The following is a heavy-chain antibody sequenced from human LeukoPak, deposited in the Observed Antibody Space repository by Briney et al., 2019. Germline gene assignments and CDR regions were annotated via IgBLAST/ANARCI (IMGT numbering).Heavy chain of an antibody. CDR1: GFTFSSYS. Sequence: GGSLRLSCAASGFTFSSYSMNWVRQAPGKGLEWVSYISSSSSTIYYADSVKGRFTISRDNAKNSLYLQLNSLRDEDTAVYYCARFSGSYADEDYYFDYWGQGTMVTVSS. V-gene: IGHV3-48*02. CDR3: ARFSGSYADEDYYFDY. CDR2: ISSSSSTI. J-gene: IGHJ4*02. D-gene: IGHD1-26*01.